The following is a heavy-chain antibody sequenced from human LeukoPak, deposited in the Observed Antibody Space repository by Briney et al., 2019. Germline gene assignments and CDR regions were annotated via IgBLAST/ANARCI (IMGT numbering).Heavy chain of an antibody. CDR1: GGSFSGYY. Sequence: SETLSLTCAVYGGSFSGYYWSWIRQPPGKGLEWIGEINHSGSTNYNPSLKSRVTISVDTSKNQFSLKLSSVTAAETAVYYCARRSLYCSSTSCYGFDYWGQGTLVTVSS. V-gene: IGHV4-34*01. J-gene: IGHJ4*02. CDR3: ARRSLYCSSTSCYGFDY. CDR2: INHSGST. D-gene: IGHD2-2*01.